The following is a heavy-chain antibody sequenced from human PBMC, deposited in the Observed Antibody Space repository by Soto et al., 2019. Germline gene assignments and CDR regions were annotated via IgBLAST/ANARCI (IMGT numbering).Heavy chain of an antibody. J-gene: IGHJ4*02. V-gene: IGHV1-18*01. D-gene: IGHD1-1*01. CDR1: GYIFTTYG. Sequence: QVHLVQSGAEVKKPGASVKVSCKGSGYIFTTYGITWVRQAPGQGLEWMGWISAHNGNTNYAQKLQGRVTVTRDTSTSTAYMELRTLRSDDTAVYYCARGGYGDYWGQGAVVTVSS. CDR3: ARGGYGDY. CDR2: ISAHNGNT.